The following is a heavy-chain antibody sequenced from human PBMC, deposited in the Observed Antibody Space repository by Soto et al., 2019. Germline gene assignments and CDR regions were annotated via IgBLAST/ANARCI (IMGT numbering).Heavy chain of an antibody. CDR3: AKDRGTGDYGVNAVDI. V-gene: IGHV3-23*01. D-gene: IGHD7-27*01. CDR2: ISGRGENT. CDR1: GSTFSVFA. Sequence: EVQLLESGGGLVQPGGSLRLSCAASGSTFSVFAKSWVRQAPGKGLELVSTISGRGENTYYADSVKGRFTISRDNSKNTLNLQMNSLRGEDTAVYYCAKDRGTGDYGVNAVDIWGQGTMVTVAS. J-gene: IGHJ3*02.